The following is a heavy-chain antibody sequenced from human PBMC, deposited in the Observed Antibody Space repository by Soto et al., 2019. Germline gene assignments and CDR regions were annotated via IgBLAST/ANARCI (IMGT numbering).Heavy chain of an antibody. D-gene: IGHD6-6*01. V-gene: IGHV4-39*01. CDR2: IYDSGST. CDR1: GGYISSSSYY. Sequence: SETLSLTCTVSGGYISSSSYYWGWIRHPPGTRLEWIGSIYDSGSTDNNPSLKSRVTISVDTSKNQFSLKLSSVTAADTAVYYCARHHARRSSSTYGMDVCGQGTTVNFYS. J-gene: IGHJ6*02. CDR3: ARHHARRSSSTYGMDV.